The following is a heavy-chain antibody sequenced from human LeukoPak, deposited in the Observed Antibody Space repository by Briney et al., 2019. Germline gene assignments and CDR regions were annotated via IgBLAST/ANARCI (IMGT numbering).Heavy chain of an antibody. D-gene: IGHD1-26*01. V-gene: IGHV3-66*01. CDR3: ARDEDSGSSDAFDI. J-gene: IGHJ3*02. CDR2: IYSGGTT. CDR1: GFTVSSNY. Sequence: PGGSLRLSCAASGFTVSSNYMSWVRQAPGKGLEWVSVIYSGGTTYYADFVKGRFTISRDNSKNTLYLQMNSLRAEDSAVYYCARDEDSGSSDAFDIWGQGTMVTVSS.